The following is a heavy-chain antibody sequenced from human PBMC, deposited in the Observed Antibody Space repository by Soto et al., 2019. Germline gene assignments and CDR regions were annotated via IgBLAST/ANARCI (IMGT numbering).Heavy chain of an antibody. CDR2: IYYSGST. CDR1: GGSISSYY. Sequence: SETLSLTCTVSGGSISSYYWSWIRQPPGKGLEWIGYIYYSGSTNYNPSLKSRVTISVDTSKNQFSLKLSSVTAADTAVYYCARVPIPIVVVPAARGYYYYVDVWGKGTTVTVSS. V-gene: IGHV4-59*01. J-gene: IGHJ6*03. D-gene: IGHD2-2*01. CDR3: ARVPIPIVVVPAARGYYYYVDV.